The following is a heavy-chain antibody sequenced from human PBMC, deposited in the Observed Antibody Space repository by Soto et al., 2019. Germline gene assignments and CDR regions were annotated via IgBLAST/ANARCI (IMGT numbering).Heavy chain of an antibody. CDR1: GFTVSSNY. V-gene: IGHV3-53*01. Sequence: ETLSLTCAASGFTVSSNYMSWVRQAPGKGLEWISFIYSSGSTYYADSVKGRFTISRDNFKNTLYLQMNSLRAEDTAVYYCARGYSYTQPDFDYWGLGTLVTVSS. D-gene: IGHD5-18*01. CDR2: IYSSGST. CDR3: ARGYSYTQPDFDY. J-gene: IGHJ4*02.